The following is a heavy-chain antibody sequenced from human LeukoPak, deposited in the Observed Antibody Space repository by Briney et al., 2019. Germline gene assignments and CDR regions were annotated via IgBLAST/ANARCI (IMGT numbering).Heavy chain of an antibody. D-gene: IGHD4-17*01. CDR3: ARDEDYGIFVNVDY. J-gene: IGHJ4*02. V-gene: IGHV1-18*01. CDR2: ISTYNGNT. Sequence: WASVKVSCKASGYSFVLYGINWVRQAPGQGPEWMGWISTYNGNTKYAEKFQGRVTMTTDTPTSTAYMELRSLRSDDTAVYYCARDEDYGIFVNVDYWGQGTLVTVSS. CDR1: GYSFVLYG.